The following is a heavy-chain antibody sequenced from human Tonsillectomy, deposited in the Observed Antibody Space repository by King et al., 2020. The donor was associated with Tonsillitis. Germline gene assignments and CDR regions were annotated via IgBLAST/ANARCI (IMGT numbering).Heavy chain of an antibody. V-gene: IGHV3-23*04. CDR1: GFTFSSYA. D-gene: IGHD1-1*01. CDR2: ISGSGGST. CDR3: ARNLKAGFDY. J-gene: IGHJ4*02. Sequence: QLVQSGGGLVQPGGSLRLSCAASGFTFSSYAMSWVRQAPGKGLEWVSAISGSGGSTFYADSVKGRFTISRDNSKNTVFLQMNSLRAEDTAVYYSARNLKAGFDYWGQGTLVTVSS.